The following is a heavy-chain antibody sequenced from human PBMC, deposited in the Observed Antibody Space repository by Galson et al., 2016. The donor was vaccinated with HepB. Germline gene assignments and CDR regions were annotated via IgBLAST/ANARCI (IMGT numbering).Heavy chain of an antibody. CDR1: GGSVISDNYY. CDR2: IQYSGNT. D-gene: IGHD1-26*01. CDR3: ARDQNGSYLAY. J-gene: IGHJ4*02. V-gene: IGHV4-61*01. Sequence: ETLSLTCTVSGGSVISDNYYWSWIRQPPGKGLEWIGFIQYSGNTNCNPSLRGRVTISIDTSKNQFSLKVNSVTAADTAVYYCARDQNGSYLAYWGLGALVAVSS.